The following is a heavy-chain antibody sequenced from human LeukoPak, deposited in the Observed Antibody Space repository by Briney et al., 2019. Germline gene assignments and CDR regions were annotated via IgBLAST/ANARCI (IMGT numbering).Heavy chain of an antibody. V-gene: IGHV4-34*01. J-gene: IGHJ4*02. D-gene: IGHD5-12*01. CDR2: INHSGGT. CDR3: ARACRIVATTHRFDY. CDR1: GASFSYDY. Sequence: SETLSLTCAVYGASFSYDYWSWIRQAPGKGLEWIGEINHSGGTNYNPSLKSRVTISVDTSKNQFSLKLSSVTAADTAVYYCARACRIVATTHRFDYWGQGTLVTVSS.